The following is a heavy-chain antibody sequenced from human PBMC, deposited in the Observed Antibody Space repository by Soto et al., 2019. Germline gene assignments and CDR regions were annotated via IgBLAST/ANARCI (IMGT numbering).Heavy chain of an antibody. D-gene: IGHD3-22*01. CDR2: ISSSSSYI. Sequence: GGSLRLSCAASGFTFSSYSMNWVRQAPGKGLEWVSSISSSSSYIYYADSVKGRFTISRDNAKNPLYLQMNSLRAEDTAVYYCARDYYDSSGYYHTPDYWGQGTLVTVSS. V-gene: IGHV3-21*01. CDR3: ARDYYDSSGYYHTPDY. J-gene: IGHJ4*02. CDR1: GFTFSSYS.